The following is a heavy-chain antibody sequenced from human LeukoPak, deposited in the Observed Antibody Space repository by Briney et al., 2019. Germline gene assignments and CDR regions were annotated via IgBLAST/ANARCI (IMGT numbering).Heavy chain of an antibody. CDR3: ARDKKINTWLYGGCDS. Sequence: GASVKVSCKASGYTFSGYYLHWVRQAPGQGLEWMGRINPNSGGTKSADSFQGRVTMTRDTSISTAYMELSRLRSGDTAIYYCARDKKINTWLYGGCDSWGQGTLVTVSS. V-gene: IGHV1-2*02. CDR1: GYTFSGYY. D-gene: IGHD3-16*01. J-gene: IGHJ4*02. CDR2: INPNSGGT.